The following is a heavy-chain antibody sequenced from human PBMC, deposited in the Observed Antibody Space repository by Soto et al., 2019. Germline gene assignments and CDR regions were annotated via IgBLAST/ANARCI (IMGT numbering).Heavy chain of an antibody. CDR3: ARVRGSGVYWVDY. CDR1: GYTFKSYD. J-gene: IGHJ4*02. D-gene: IGHD3-10*01. Sequence: QVQLVQSGAEVKNPGASVKVSCKASGYTFKSYDINWVRQATGQGLEWMGWMNPNSANTGYAQKFQGRVTMTRNTSLNTAYRELSSLTSEDTAVYFCARVRGSGVYWVDYWGQGTLVTVSS. V-gene: IGHV1-8*01. CDR2: MNPNSANT.